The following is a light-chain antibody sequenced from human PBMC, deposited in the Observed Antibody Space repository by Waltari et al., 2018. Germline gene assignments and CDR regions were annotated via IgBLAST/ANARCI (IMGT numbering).Light chain of an antibody. CDR3: QQLSTYPLT. CDR2: EAS. V-gene: IGKV1-9*01. Sequence: IQLTQSPSSLSASVGQRVTIPCRASQGISSYLGWYQQKPGKAPKLLIYEASTLQSGVPSRFSGSGSGTDFTLIISSLQPEDFATYFCQQLSTYPLTFGGGTKVETK. CDR1: QGISSY. J-gene: IGKJ4*01.